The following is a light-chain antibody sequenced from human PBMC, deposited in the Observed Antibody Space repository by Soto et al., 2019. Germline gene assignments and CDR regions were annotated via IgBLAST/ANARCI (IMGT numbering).Light chain of an antibody. Sequence: NFMLTQPHSVSESPGKTVTISCTRSSGSIASNSVQCYQQRPGSAPTTVIYGDTQRPSGVPDRFSGSIDSSSNSASLTISGLKTEDEADFYCQSYDGDDHVVFGGGTKLTVL. CDR1: SGSIASNS. V-gene: IGLV6-57*04. CDR2: GDT. J-gene: IGLJ2*01. CDR3: QSYDGDDHVV.